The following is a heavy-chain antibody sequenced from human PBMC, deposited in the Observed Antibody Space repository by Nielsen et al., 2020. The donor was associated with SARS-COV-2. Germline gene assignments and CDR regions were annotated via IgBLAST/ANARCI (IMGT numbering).Heavy chain of an antibody. V-gene: IGHV3-48*02. D-gene: IGHD1-26*01. CDR2: ISSSSSTI. J-gene: IGHJ5*02. Sequence: GESLKISCAASGFTFSSYSMNWVRQAPGKGLEWVSYISSSSSTIYYADSVKGRFTISRDNAKNSLYLQMNSLRDEDTAVYYCARDVLGSSGSYGGWLDPWGQGTLVTVSS. CDR3: ARDVLGSSGSYGGWLDP. CDR1: GFTFSSYS.